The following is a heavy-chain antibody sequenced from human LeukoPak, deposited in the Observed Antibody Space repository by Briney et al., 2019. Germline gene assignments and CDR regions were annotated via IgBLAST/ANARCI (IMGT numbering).Heavy chain of an antibody. CDR1: GFSFDDHA. V-gene: IGHV3-9*01. CDR2: ISWNSDTI. D-gene: IGHD1-26*01. Sequence: GGSLRLSCAASGFSFDDHAMHWVRQAPGKGLEWVSGISWNSDTIGYADSVEGRFIISRDSAKNSLFLQMNSLTTEDTALYYCAKQIAMTTSGSGLWYYYYYGMDVWGQGTTVTVSS. J-gene: IGHJ6*02. CDR3: AKQIAMTTSGSGLWYYYYYGMDV.